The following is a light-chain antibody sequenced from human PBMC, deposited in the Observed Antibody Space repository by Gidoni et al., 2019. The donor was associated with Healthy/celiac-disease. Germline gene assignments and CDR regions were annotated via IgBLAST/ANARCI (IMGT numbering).Light chain of an antibody. CDR2: GAS. CDR1: QSGSSSY. V-gene: IGKV3-20*01. CDR3: QQYGSSPWT. Sequence: IVFTQSPRTLSLSPAEIATLSCSASQSGSSSYLAWYQQKPGQAPRLLIYGASSRATGIPDRFSGSGSGTDFTLTISRLEPEDFAVYYCQQYGSSPWTFGQGTKVEIK. J-gene: IGKJ1*01.